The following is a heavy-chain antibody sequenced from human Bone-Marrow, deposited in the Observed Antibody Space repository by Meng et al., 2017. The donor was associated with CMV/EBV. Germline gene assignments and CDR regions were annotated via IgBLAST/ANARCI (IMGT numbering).Heavy chain of an antibody. CDR2: IIPIFGTA. D-gene: IGHD6-13*01. CDR1: GGTFSSYA. V-gene: IGHV1-69*05. Sequence: SVKVSCKASGGTFSSYAISWVRQAPGQGLEWMGGIIPIFGTANYAQKFQGRVTITTDESTSTAYMELSSLRSEDTAVYYCTTDFSPTYFYPNLRIAALAARDYWGQGTLVTVSS. J-gene: IGHJ4*02. CDR3: TTDFSPTYFYPNLRIAALAARDY.